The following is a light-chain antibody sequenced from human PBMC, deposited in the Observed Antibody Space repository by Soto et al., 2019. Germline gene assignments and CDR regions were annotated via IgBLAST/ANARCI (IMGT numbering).Light chain of an antibody. CDR1: QGISNY. J-gene: IGKJ1*01. CDR2: AAS. V-gene: IGKV1-27*01. Sequence: DIQMTQSPSSLSASVGDRVTITCRASQGISNYLAWYQQKPGKGPKFLIYAASTLQSVVPSRISGSGSGTDFSLTSTSLQPEDVATHYCQKYNRAPWTFGQGTKVEIK. CDR3: QKYNRAPWT.